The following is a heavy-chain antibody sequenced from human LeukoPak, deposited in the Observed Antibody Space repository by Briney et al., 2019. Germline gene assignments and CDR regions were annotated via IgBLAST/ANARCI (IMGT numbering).Heavy chain of an antibody. V-gene: IGHV3-20*04. J-gene: IGHJ4*02. CDR2: INWNGGST. Sequence: PGGSLRLSCAASGFNIDDYGMSWVRQAPGKGLERVSGINWNGGSTGYADSVKGRFTISRDNAKNSLYLQMNSLRAEDTALYYCARVEYSSGWLDYWGQGTLVTVSS. D-gene: IGHD6-19*01. CDR3: ARVEYSSGWLDY. CDR1: GFNIDDYG.